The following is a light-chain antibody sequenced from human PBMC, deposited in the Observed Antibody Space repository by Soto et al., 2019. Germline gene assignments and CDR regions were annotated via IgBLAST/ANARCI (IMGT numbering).Light chain of an antibody. J-gene: IGKJ5*01. CDR2: GAS. V-gene: IGKV3-20*01. CDR1: QSISSSF. Sequence: IVLTQSPGILSLSPGERASLSCGASQSISSSFLAWYQQKPGQAPMLLIYGASSRATGIPDRFSGAGSETDFTLTISRLEPEDFAVYYCQQYDNSPITFGQGTRLEI. CDR3: QQYDNSPIT.